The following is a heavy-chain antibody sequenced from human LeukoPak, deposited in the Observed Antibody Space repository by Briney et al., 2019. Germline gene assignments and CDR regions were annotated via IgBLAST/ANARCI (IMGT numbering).Heavy chain of an antibody. CDR1: GGTFSNSA. J-gene: IGHJ3*02. V-gene: IGHV1-69*05. CDR2: IIPIFGTT. CDR3: ASMMGYSRYVKSAFDI. Sequence: GASVKVSCKASGGTFSNSALSWVRQAPGQGLEWMGGIIPIFGTTNYAQKFQGRVTITTDESTSTAYMELSSLRSEDTAVYYCASMMGYSRYVKSAFDIWGQGTMVTVSS. D-gene: IGHD6-13*01.